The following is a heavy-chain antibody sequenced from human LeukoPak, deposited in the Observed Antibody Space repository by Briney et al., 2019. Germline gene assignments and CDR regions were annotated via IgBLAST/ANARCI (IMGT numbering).Heavy chain of an antibody. Sequence: TSQTLSLTCTVSGGSISSGDYYWSWIRQSPGKGLEWIGYIYYSGSTYYNPSLKSRVTISVDTSKNQFSLKLSSVTAADTAVYYCARGSIAAAGIGYFDYWGQGTLVTVSS. CDR1: GGSISSGDYY. CDR3: ARGSIAAAGIGYFDY. J-gene: IGHJ4*02. CDR2: IYYSGST. V-gene: IGHV4-30-4*08. D-gene: IGHD6-13*01.